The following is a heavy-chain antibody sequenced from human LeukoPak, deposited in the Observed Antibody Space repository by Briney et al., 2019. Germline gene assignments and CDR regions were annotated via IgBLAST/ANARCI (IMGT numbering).Heavy chain of an antibody. CDR2: VHHSGST. Sequence: PSGTLSLTCAVSGASINSHNWWNWVRQSPGKGLEWIGEVHHSGSTNYNPSLASRVTISVDETRNHFSLKLNSVTAADTAVYYCAREYNFWNDFIGNRGPYYYGLDAWGQGTTVTVSS. J-gene: IGHJ6*02. V-gene: IGHV4-4*02. D-gene: IGHD3/OR15-3a*01. CDR1: GASINSHNW. CDR3: AREYNFWNDFIGNRGPYYYGLDA.